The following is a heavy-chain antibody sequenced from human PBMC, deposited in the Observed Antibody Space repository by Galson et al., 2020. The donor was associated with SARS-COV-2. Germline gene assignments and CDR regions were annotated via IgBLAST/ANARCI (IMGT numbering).Heavy chain of an antibody. D-gene: IGHD5-12*01. CDR1: GFTFSTYE. V-gene: IGHV3-23*01. J-gene: IGHJ4*02. CDR3: AKNGEGGYNYDLDN. Sequence: GGSLRLSCAASGFTFSTYEMTWVRQAPGKGLEWVSGLSGSGGSTYYAGSVQGRFTISRDNAKNTLYLRMSSLRAEDTAVYYCAKNGEGGYNYDLDNWGQGTLVTVSS. CDR2: LSGSGGST.